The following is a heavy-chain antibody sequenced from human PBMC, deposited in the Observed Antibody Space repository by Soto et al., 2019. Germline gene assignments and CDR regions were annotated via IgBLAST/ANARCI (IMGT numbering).Heavy chain of an antibody. CDR2: IWYDGSNK. CDR1: GFTFSSYG. CDR3: ARVPNYDFWSGYYSDYYYGMDV. Sequence: TGGSLRLSCAASGFTFSSYGMHWVRQAPGKGLEWVAVIWYDGSNKYYADSVKGRFTISRDNSKNTLYLQMNSLRAEDTAVYYCARVPNYDFWSGYYSDYYYGMDVWGQGTTVTVSS. D-gene: IGHD3-3*01. V-gene: IGHV3-33*01. J-gene: IGHJ6*02.